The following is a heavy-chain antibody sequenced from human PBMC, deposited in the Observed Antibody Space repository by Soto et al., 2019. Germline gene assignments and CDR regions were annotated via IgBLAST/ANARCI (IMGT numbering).Heavy chain of an antibody. CDR2: ISGSGGST. V-gene: IGHV3-23*01. J-gene: IGHJ6*02. CDR1: GFTFSSYA. D-gene: IGHD2-2*01. CDR3: ATKTVGSGIVVVPAVYYYYGMDV. Sequence: EVQLLESGGGLVQPGGSLRLSCAASGFTFSSYAMSWVRQAPGKGLEWVSAISGSGGSTYYADSVKGRFTISRDNSKNMLYLQMNSLSAEDTAVYYSATKTVGSGIVVVPAVYYYYGMDVWGQGTTVTVSS.